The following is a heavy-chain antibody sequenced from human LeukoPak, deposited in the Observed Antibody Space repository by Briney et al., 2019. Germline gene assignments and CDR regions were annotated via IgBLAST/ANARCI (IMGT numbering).Heavy chain of an antibody. J-gene: IGHJ4*02. D-gene: IGHD6-19*01. V-gene: IGHV4-59*01. CDR3: AGGPYSSGWYYFDY. CDR2: IYYSGST. Sequence: SETLSLTCTVSVGSISSYYWSSIRQPPGKGLEWIGYIYYSGSTNYNPSLKSRVTISVDTSKNQFSLKLSSVTAADTAVYYCAGGPYSSGWYYFDYWGQGTLVTVSS. CDR1: VGSISSYY.